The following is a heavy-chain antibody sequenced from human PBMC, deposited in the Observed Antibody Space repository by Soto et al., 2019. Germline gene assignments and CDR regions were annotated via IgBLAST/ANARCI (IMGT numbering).Heavy chain of an antibody. Sequence: EVQLVESGGGLVKPGGSLRLSCAASGFTFSNAWMNWVRQAPGKGLEWVGRIKSKTDGGTTDYAAPVKGRFTISRDDSKNTLYLQMNSLKTEDTAVYYCTTDRIVVVPPPLDAFDIWGQGTMVTVSS. CDR2: IKSKTDGGTT. D-gene: IGHD3-22*01. CDR1: GFTFSNAW. V-gene: IGHV3-15*07. J-gene: IGHJ3*02. CDR3: TTDRIVVVPPPLDAFDI.